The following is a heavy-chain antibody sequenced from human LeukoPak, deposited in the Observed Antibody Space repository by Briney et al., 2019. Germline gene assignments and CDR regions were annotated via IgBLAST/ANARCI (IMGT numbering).Heavy chain of an antibody. V-gene: IGHV1-2*02. D-gene: IGHD6-13*01. Sequence: APVKVSCKASGYTFTGYYMHWVRQAPGQGLEWMGWINPNSGGTNYAQKFQGRVTMTRDTSISTAYMELSRLRSDDTAVYYCARSGIAADVPLNWGQGTLVTVSS. CDR2: INPNSGGT. CDR1: GYTFTGYY. J-gene: IGHJ4*02. CDR3: ARSGIAADVPLN.